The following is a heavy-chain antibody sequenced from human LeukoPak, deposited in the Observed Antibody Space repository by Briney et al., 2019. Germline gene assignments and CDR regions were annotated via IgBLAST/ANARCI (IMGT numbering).Heavy chain of an antibody. Sequence: GSLILSCAASGFTFSDYYMSWIRPAPGKGLEWVSYISSSGSTIYYVDSVKGRFTIPRDNAKNSLYLQMNSLRAEDTAVYYCARDRRKLQMYYYGMDVWGQGTTVTVSS. J-gene: IGHJ6*02. CDR1: GFTFSDYY. D-gene: IGHD1-7*01. CDR3: ARDRRKLQMYYYGMDV. V-gene: IGHV3-11*01. CDR2: ISSSGSTI.